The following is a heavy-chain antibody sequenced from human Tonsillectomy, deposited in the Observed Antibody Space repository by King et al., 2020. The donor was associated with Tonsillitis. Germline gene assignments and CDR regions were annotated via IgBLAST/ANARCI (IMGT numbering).Heavy chain of an antibody. V-gene: IGHV3-30-3*01. D-gene: IGHD3-22*01. J-gene: IGHJ4*02. CDR1: GFTFSSYA. CDR3: ASGRGSSAYSPLDY. CDR2: ISHDGSNK. Sequence: VQLVESGGGVVQPGRSLRLSCAASGFTFSSYAMHWVRQAPGKGLEWVAVISHDGSNKYSADSVKGRFTISRDNSKNTLYLQMNSLMAKDTAVYYCASGRGSSAYSPLDYWGQGTLVTVSS.